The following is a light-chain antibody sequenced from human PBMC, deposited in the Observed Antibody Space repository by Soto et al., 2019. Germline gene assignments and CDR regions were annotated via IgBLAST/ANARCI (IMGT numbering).Light chain of an antibody. CDR3: SSYGSTSTRYV. CDR2: EVS. CDR1: SSDVGGYHY. V-gene: IGLV2-14*01. J-gene: IGLJ1*01. Sequence: QSALTQPASVSGSPGQSITISCTGTSSDVGGYHYVSWYQQHPGKAPKLMIYEVSNRPSGVSNRFSGSKSGNTASLTISGLQAEDEADYFCSSYGSTSTRYVLGTGTKLTVL.